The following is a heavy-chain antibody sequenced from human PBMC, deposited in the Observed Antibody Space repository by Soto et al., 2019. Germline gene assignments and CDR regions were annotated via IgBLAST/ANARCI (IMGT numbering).Heavy chain of an antibody. CDR3: ARDPLWGTAMVLWYFDL. D-gene: IGHD5-18*01. V-gene: IGHV3-30-3*01. CDR2: ISYDGSNK. CDR1: GFTFSSYA. Sequence: GGSLRLSCTASGFTFSSYALHWVRQAPGKGLEWVAVISYDGSNKYYADYVKGRFTISRDNSKNTLYLQMNSLRAEDTAVYYCARDPLWGTAMVLWYFDLWG. J-gene: IGHJ2*01.